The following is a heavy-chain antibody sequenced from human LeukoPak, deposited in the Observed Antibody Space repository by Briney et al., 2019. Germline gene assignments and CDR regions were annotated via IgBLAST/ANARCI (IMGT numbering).Heavy chain of an antibody. CDR2: IIPIFGTA. CDR3: ARGDAYDFWSGPIDY. V-gene: IGHV1-69*13. J-gene: IGHJ4*02. Sequence: VASVKVSCKASGGTFSSYAISWVRQAPGQGLEWMGGIIPIFGTANYAQKFQGRVTITADESTSTAYMELSSLRSEDTAVYYCARGDAYDFWSGPIDYWGQGTLVTVSS. CDR1: GGTFSSYA. D-gene: IGHD3-3*01.